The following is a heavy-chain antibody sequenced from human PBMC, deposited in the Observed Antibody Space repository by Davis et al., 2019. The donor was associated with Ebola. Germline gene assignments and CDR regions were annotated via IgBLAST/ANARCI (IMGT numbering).Heavy chain of an antibody. CDR1: GFTFSSYW. D-gene: IGHD3-10*01. CDR2: IKQDGSEK. CDR3: ARGGKGVHYYYYGMDV. Sequence: GGSLRLSCAASGFTFSSYWMSWVRQAPGKGLEWVANIKQDGSEKYYVDSVKGRFTISRDNAKNSLYLQMNSLRAEDTAVYYCARGGKGVHYYYYGMDVRGQGTTVTVSS. J-gene: IGHJ6*02. V-gene: IGHV3-7*01.